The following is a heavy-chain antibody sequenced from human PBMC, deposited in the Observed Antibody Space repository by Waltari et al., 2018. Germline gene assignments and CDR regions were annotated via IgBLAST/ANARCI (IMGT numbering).Heavy chain of an antibody. CDR3: ARDRGYCGGDCYKNLDS. V-gene: IGHV3-7*01. D-gene: IGHD2-21*01. CDR1: GFTFSDYW. Sequence: EVQLVESGGGLVQPGGSLRLSCAAFGFTFSDYWMTWVRQAPGKGLEWVAKIKKDGVEKYYVDSVKGRFTVSRDNAKNSLYLQMSSLRAEDTAVYYCARDRGYCGGDCYKNLDSWGQGTLVAVSS. J-gene: IGHJ4*02. CDR2: IKKDGVEK.